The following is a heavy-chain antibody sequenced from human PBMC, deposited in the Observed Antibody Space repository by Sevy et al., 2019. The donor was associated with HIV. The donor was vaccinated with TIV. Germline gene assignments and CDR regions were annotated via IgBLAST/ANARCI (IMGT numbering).Heavy chain of an antibody. D-gene: IGHD3-10*02. CDR1: GFTFSSYS. CDR2: ISSSSSYI. J-gene: IGHJ3*02. CDR3: ARDGAMFDAFDI. V-gene: IGHV3-21*01. Sequence: GGSLRLSCAASGFTFSSYSMNWVRQAPGKELEWVSSISSSSSYIYYADSVKGRFNISRDNAKNTLYRQMNSLRAEHTAVYYCARDGAMFDAFDIWGQGTMVTVSS.